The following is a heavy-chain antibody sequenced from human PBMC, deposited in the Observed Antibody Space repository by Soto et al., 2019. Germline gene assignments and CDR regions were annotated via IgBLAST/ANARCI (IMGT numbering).Heavy chain of an antibody. J-gene: IGHJ4*02. CDR2: IYSAGSA. CDR1: GFTVSSYH. D-gene: IGHD3-16*01. V-gene: IGHV3-66*04. CDR3: ARRWGTTFDY. Sequence: GGSLRLSCAASGFTVSSYHMSWVRQAPGKGLEWISVIYSAGSADFADSVKGRFTISRDNSKNTLYLQMSSLRAEDTAVYYCARRWGTTFDYWGQGTLVTVSS.